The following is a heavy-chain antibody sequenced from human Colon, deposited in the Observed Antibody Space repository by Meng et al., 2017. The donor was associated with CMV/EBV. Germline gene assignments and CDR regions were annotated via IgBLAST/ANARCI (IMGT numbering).Heavy chain of an antibody. CDR1: GDSFIGSY. CDR2: SYYTGST. D-gene: IGHD2-2*01. V-gene: IGHV4-34*01. CDR3: ARATKSSCWEVLDY. J-gene: IGHJ4*01. Sequence: VHLQQSGAGLFKLSQTRSLPRAVYGDSFIGSYWTWIRQPPGRGLEWIGESYYTGSTNYSPSLKSRVTISLDTSKNQFSLKLNSVTAADTAVYYCARATKSSCWEVLDYWGHGTLVTVSS.